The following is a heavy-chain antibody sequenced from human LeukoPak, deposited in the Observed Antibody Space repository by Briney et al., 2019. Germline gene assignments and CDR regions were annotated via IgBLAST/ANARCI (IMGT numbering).Heavy chain of an antibody. J-gene: IGHJ5*02. Sequence: SETLSLTCTVSGGSISSSSYYWGWIRQPPGKGLEWIGSIYYNGGTYYNPSLKSRVTISVDTSKNQFSLKLSSVTAADTAVYYCARHVPGYSNTWPGPWGQGTLVTVFS. D-gene: IGHD4-11*01. V-gene: IGHV4-39*01. CDR3: ARHVPGYSNTWPGP. CDR1: GGSISSSSYY. CDR2: IYYNGGT.